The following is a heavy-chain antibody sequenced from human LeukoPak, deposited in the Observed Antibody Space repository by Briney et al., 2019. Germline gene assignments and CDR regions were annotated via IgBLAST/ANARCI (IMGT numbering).Heavy chain of an antibody. Sequence: ASVKVSCKASGYTFTDYYIHWVRQAPGQGLEWMGWIIPNSGVTNYAQKLQGRVTMTTDTSTSTAYMELRSLRSDDTAVYYCARDKRIAVAGTPDCWGQGTLVTVSS. V-gene: IGHV1-2*02. CDR2: IIPNSGVT. CDR1: GYTFTDYY. D-gene: IGHD6-19*01. J-gene: IGHJ4*02. CDR3: ARDKRIAVAGTPDC.